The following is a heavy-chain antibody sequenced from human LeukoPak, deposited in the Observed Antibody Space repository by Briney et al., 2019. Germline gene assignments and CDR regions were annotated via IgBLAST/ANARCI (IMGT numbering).Heavy chain of an antibody. J-gene: IGHJ4*02. V-gene: IGHV3-23*01. CDR2: ISADSATT. Sequence: GGSLRLSFAASGFNFGSYSMTWVRQAPGKGLEWFSVISADSATTFYADSVKGRFTISRDNAKNTVFLQMSSLRAEDTALYYCARKSASGNYPLDYWGQGTLVTVSS. D-gene: IGHD3-10*01. CDR3: ARKSASGNYPLDY. CDR1: GFNFGSYS.